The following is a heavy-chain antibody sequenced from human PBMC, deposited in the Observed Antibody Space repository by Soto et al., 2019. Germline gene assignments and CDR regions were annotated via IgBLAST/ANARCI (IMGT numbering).Heavy chain of an antibody. Sequence: ASVKVSCKASGYTFTSYAMHWVRQAPGQRLEWMGWINAGNGSTDYAQKFQGRVTMTRNTSISTAYMELSSLRAEDTAVYYCAKDLGPNYDSSGYFDYWGQGTLVTVSS. CDR2: INAGNGST. J-gene: IGHJ4*02. D-gene: IGHD3-22*01. V-gene: IGHV1-3*01. CDR1: GYTFTSYA. CDR3: AKDLGPNYDSSGYFDY.